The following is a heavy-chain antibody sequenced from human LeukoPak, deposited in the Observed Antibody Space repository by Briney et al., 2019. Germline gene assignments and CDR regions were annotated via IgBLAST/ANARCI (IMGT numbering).Heavy chain of an antibody. J-gene: IGHJ6*02. CDR1: GFTFSSYS. V-gene: IGHV3-21*01. Sequence: KPGGSLRLSCAASGFTFSSYSMNWVRQAPGKGLEWVSSISSSSSYIYYADSVKGRFTISRDNAKNSLYLQMNSLRAEDTAVYYCARDVSAAAGARYYYYGIDVWGQGTTVTVSS. CDR3: ARDVSAAAGARYYYYGIDV. CDR2: ISSSSSYI. D-gene: IGHD2-2*01.